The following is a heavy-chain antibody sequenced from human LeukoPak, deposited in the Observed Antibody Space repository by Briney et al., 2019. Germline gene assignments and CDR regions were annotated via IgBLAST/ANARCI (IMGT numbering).Heavy chain of an antibody. CDR1: EFIFSRYW. J-gene: IGHJ4*02. CDR3: ARGPYGSGSYFDY. Sequence: GGSLRLSCAASEFIFSRYWMHWVRQAPGKGLVWVSRINIDGSSTSYADSVKGRFTISRDNAKNTLYLQMNSLRAEDTAVYYCARGPYGSGSYFDYWGQGTLVTVSS. D-gene: IGHD3-10*01. CDR2: INIDGSST. V-gene: IGHV3-74*01.